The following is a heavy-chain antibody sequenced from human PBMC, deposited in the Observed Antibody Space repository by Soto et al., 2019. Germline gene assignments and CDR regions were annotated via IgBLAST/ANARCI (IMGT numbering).Heavy chain of an antibody. J-gene: IGHJ4*02. V-gene: IGHV1-18*01. Sequence: QVHLVQSGAEVKKPGASVKVSCKCSGYTFTSYGITWVRQAPGQGLEWMGWISAHNDNTDYAQKLQGRVTVTRDTASSTAYMELRSLRSVYTAVYYCARGRYGDYWGQGALVTVSS. CDR1: GYTFTSYG. CDR3: ARGRYGDY. D-gene: IGHD1-1*01. CDR2: ISAHNDNT.